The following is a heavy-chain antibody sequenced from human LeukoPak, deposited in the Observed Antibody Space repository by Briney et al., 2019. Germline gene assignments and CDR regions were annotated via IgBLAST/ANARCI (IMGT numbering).Heavy chain of an antibody. V-gene: IGHV1-2*02. CDR3: ARASILVPAHDH. J-gene: IGHJ4*02. Sequence: GASVKVSCKASGYTFTSYPMNWVRQAPGQGLEWMGWINPNSGVTNYAQKFQGRVTMTRDTSISTAYMELSRLRSDDTAVYYRARASILVPAHDHWGQGTLVTVSS. CDR2: INPNSGVT. CDR1: GYTFTSYP. D-gene: IGHD2-2*01.